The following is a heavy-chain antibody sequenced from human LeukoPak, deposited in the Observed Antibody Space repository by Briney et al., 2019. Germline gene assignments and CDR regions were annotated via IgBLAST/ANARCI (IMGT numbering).Heavy chain of an antibody. V-gene: IGHV3-21*01. D-gene: IGHD4-17*01. CDR2: ISSVSTYI. Sequence: PGGSLRLSCAASGFSFSTYSMNWVRQAPGKGLEWVSSISSVSTYIYYADSVKGRFTISRDNSKNSLYLQMNSLRAEDTAVYYCARAANDYLILNWFDPWGQGTQVTVSS. CDR3: ARAANDYLILNWFDP. J-gene: IGHJ5*02. CDR1: GFSFSTYS.